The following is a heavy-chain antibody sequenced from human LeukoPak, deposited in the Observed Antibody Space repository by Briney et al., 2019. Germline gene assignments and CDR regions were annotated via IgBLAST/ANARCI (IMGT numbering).Heavy chain of an antibody. CDR1: GYNFTNYW. CDR2: IYLGDSHT. D-gene: IGHD3-22*01. Sequence: PGESLKISCKGSGYNFTNYWIVWGRQMPGKGLEWMGIIYLGDSHTKYSPSFQGQVTISADKSISTAYLQWSSLKSSDTAMFYCARLYYYDSSSYSLWAADAFDIWGQGTMVTVSS. CDR3: ARLYYYDSSSYSLWAADAFDI. V-gene: IGHV5-51*03. J-gene: IGHJ3*02.